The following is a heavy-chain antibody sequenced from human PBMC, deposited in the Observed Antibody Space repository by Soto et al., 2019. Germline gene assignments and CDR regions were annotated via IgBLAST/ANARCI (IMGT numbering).Heavy chain of an antibody. Sequence: EVQMVESGGGVLRPGGSLRLSCAASVFTCDDYGMSWARQAPGKGLEWVSGVNWNGGSTGYADSVKGRFTIARDNAKNSLYLQMNSLRAEDTAFYYCVRGASLNFDYWGQGTLVTVSS. CDR3: VRGASLNFDY. J-gene: IGHJ4*02. D-gene: IGHD1-26*01. CDR2: VNWNGGST. V-gene: IGHV3-20*04. CDR1: VFTCDDYG.